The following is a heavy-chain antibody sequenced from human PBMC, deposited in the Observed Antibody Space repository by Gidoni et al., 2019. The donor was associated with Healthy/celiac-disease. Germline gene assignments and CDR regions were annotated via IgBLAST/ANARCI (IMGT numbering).Heavy chain of an antibody. J-gene: IGHJ2*01. CDR1: GGSISSHNW. CDR2: IYHSGST. Sequence: QVHLQESGPGLVTPSGTLSLSCAVSGGSISSHNWWTWVRQPPGKGLEWIGEIYHSGSTNSYPSLKSRVTISVDKSKNQFSLRLSSVTAADTAVYYCASYGTVTTSRYWYFDLWGRGTLVTVSS. CDR3: ASYGTVTTSRYWYFDL. V-gene: IGHV4-4*02. D-gene: IGHD4-17*01.